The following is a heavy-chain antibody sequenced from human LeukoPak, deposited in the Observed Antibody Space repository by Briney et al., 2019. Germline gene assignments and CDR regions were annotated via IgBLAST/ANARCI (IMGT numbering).Heavy chain of an antibody. V-gene: IGHV4-34*01. J-gene: IGHJ5*02. D-gene: IGHD2-15*01. CDR3: AREIYCSGGSCYEVRPNWFDP. Sequence: PSETLSLTCAVYGGSFSGYYWSCIRQPPGKGLEWIGEINHSGSTNYNPSLKSRVTISVDTSKNQFSLKLSSATAADTAVYYCAREIYCSGGSCYEVRPNWFDPWGQGTLVTVSP. CDR1: GGSFSGYY. CDR2: INHSGST.